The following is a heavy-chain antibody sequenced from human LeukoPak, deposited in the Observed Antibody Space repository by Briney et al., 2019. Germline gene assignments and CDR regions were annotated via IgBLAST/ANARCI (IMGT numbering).Heavy chain of an antibody. V-gene: IGHV3-15*07. D-gene: IGHD2/OR15-2a*01. CDR2: IKSTVDGGTT. Sequence: PGGSLRLSCAASGFTFSSYSMNWVRQAPGKGLEWVGRIKSTVDGGTTDLAAPVKGRFTVSRDDSENTLYLQMSSLKTEDTGVYYCTTGGNVIVSGTRAFDIWGQGTMVTVSS. CDR3: TTGGNVIVSGTRAFDI. J-gene: IGHJ3*02. CDR1: GFTFSSYS.